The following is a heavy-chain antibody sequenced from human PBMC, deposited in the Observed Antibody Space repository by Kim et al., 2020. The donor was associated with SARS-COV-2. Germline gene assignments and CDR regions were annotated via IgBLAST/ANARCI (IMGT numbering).Heavy chain of an antibody. D-gene: IGHD2-21*01. J-gene: IGHJ3*02. CDR3: VNRCGRDCHDAYDR. V-gene: IGHV3-23*05. Sequence: YAGSVKGRFTSSRDNAKNQLSLQMNSLRAEDTALYYCVNRCGRDCHDAYDRWGQGTMVTVSS.